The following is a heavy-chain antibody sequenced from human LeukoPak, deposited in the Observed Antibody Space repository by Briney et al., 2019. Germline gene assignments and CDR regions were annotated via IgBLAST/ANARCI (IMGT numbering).Heavy chain of an antibody. CDR1: EFTFSNYW. CDR3: ARRNSGTWWSFDS. J-gene: IGHJ4*02. Sequence: GGSLRLSCVASEFTFSNYWMSWVRQAPGKGLEWVANIKDDGSQQNYVDSVKGRFTISRDNAKTSLYLQMNSLTTEETAVYFCARRNSGTWWSFDSWGQGTLVTVSS. CDR2: IKDDGSQQ. V-gene: IGHV3-7*01. D-gene: IGHD2-8*02.